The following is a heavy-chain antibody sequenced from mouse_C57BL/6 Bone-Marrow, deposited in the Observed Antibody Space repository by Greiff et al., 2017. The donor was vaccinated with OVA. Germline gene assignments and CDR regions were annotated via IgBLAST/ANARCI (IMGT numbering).Heavy chain of an antibody. D-gene: IGHD1-1*01. V-gene: IGHV5-17*01. CDR1: GFTFSDYG. CDR3: ANLLLPYFDG. CDR2: ISSGSSTI. J-gene: IGHJ1*03. Sequence: DVKLVESGGGLVKPGGSLKLSCAASGFTFSDYGMHWVRQAPEKGLEWVAYISSGSSTIYYADTVKGRFTISRDNAKNTLFLQMTSLRSEDTAMYYCANLLLPYFDGWGTGTTVTVAS.